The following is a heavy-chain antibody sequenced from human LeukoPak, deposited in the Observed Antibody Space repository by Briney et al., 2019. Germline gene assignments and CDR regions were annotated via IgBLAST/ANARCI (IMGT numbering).Heavy chain of an antibody. J-gene: IGHJ6*03. CDR2: INDSGTI. Sequence: SETLSLTCAVYGGSFSNYSWSWIRQSPGKGLEWIGEINDSGTINYNPSLMSRVTISVDKSKNQFSLKLSSVTAADTAVYYCASRWNYGRNYYIDVWGKGATVSVSS. V-gene: IGHV4-34*01. CDR3: ASRWNYGRNYYIDV. CDR1: GGSFSNYS. D-gene: IGHD1-7*01.